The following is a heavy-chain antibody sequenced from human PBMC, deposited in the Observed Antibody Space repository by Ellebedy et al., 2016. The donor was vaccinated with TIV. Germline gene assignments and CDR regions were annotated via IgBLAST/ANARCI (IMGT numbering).Heavy chain of an antibody. J-gene: IGHJ5*02. Sequence: ASVKVSCXASGYTFTGYYMHWVRQAPGQGLEWMGWINPNSGGTNYAQKFQGRVTMTRDTSISTAYMELSRLRSDDTAVYYRARRAYSSGWYGSWGQGTLVTVSS. CDR1: GYTFTGYY. CDR2: INPNSGGT. V-gene: IGHV1-2*02. D-gene: IGHD6-19*01. CDR3: ARRAYSSGWYGS.